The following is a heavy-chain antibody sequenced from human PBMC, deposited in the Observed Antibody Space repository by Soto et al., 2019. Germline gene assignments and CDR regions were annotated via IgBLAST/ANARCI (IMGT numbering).Heavy chain of an antibody. CDR2: IYYSGST. D-gene: IGHD6-13*01. V-gene: IGHV4-59*01. CDR1: GGSISNYY. Sequence: PSETLSLTCTVSGGSISNYYWSWIRQPPGKGLEWIGYIYYSGSTNYNPSLKSRVTISVDTSKNQFSLKLRSVTAADTAVYYCAREPPAAGENWFDPWGQGTLVTAPQ. J-gene: IGHJ5*02. CDR3: AREPPAAGENWFDP.